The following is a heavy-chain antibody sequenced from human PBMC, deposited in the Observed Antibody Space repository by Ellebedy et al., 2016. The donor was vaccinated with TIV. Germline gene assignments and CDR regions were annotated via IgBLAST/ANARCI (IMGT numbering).Heavy chain of an antibody. CDR3: GRDDRYGLDV. V-gene: IGHV3-74*01. CDR1: GFTFNDYW. J-gene: IGHJ6*02. CDR2: INSDGSST. Sequence: PGGSLRLSCAASGFTFNDYWIHWVRQAPGKGLVWVSHINSDGSSTTYADSVKGRFTISRDNAKDTVYLQMNSLRAEDTAVYYCGRDDRYGLDVWGQGTTVIVSS.